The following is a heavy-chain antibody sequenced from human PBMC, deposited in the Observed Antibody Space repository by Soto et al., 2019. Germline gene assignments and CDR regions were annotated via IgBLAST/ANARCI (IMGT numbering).Heavy chain of an antibody. J-gene: IGHJ4*02. CDR3: ARDGLTTNPXXX. V-gene: IGHV1-69*13. Sequence: SVKVSCKASGGTFSSYAISWVRQAPGQGLEWMGGIIPIFGTANYAQKFQGRVTITADESTSTAYMELSXXRSEXXXVYXXARDGLTTNPXXXWGQGTXVTVSS. D-gene: IGHD4-4*01. CDR2: IIPIFGTA. CDR1: GGTFSSYA.